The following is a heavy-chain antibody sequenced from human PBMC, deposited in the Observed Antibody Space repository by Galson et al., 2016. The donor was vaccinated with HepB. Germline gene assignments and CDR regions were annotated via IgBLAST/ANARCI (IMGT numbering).Heavy chain of an antibody. CDR2: ISSSSSAI. CDR1: GFTFSSYS. J-gene: IGHJ6*02. Sequence: SLRLSCAASGFTFSSYSMNWVRQAPGKGLEWVSYISSSSSAIHYADSVKGRFTISRDNAKNSLYLQMNSLSAGDTAVYYCARDAMPISCSSTSCQYYGMDVWGQGTRVTVSS. D-gene: IGHD2-2*01. V-gene: IGHV3-48*01. CDR3: ARDAMPISCSSTSCQYYGMDV.